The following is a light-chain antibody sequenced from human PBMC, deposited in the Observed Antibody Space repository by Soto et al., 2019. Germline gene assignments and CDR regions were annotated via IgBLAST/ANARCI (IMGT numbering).Light chain of an antibody. CDR2: EVT. J-gene: IGLJ1*01. Sequence: ISCTGTSSDVGGYNFVSWYQQHPGKAPKLIIYEVTNRPAGVSNRFSGSKSGNTASLTISGLQAEDEADYYCSSYTSSDTHVFGTGTKLTVL. CDR1: SSDVGGYNF. V-gene: IGLV2-14*01. CDR3: SSYTSSDTHV.